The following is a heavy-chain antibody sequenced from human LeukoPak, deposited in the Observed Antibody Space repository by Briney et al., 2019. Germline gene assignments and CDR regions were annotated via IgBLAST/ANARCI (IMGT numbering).Heavy chain of an antibody. J-gene: IGHJ4*02. CDR1: GFTFNTYS. CDR3: ARDSGWAFDY. Sequence: GGSLRLSCAASGFTFNTYSMNWVRQAPGKGLEWVSFICSGSTNIYYADSVKGRFTISRDNAKNSLYLQVNSLRDEDTAVYYCARDSGWAFDYWGQGTLVTVSS. V-gene: IGHV3-48*02. CDR2: ICSGSTNI. D-gene: IGHD1-26*01.